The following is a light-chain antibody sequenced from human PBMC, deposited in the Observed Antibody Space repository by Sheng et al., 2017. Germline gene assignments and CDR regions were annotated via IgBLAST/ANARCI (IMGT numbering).Light chain of an antibody. CDR2: AAS. V-gene: IGKV1-27*01. Sequence: DVQMTQSPSSLSASVGDRVTITCRASQVISNYLAWYQQKPGKVPKLLIFAASTLQSGVPSRFSGSGSETHFTLTISSLQPEDVATYYCQKYNSAPWTFGQGTKVEIK. CDR1: QVISNY. J-gene: IGKJ1*01. CDR3: QKYNSAPWT.